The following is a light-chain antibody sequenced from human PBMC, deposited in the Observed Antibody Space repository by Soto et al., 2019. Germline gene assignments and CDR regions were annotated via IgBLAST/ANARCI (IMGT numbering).Light chain of an antibody. CDR1: SSDVGGYNY. Sequence: QSALTQPASVSGSPGQSITISCTGTSSDVGGYNYVSWYQQHPGKAPKLMIYEVSYRRSWVSNRFSGSKSGNTASLTISGLHSEDESDYYCSSYTSSSTRVFGGGTKLTVL. J-gene: IGLJ3*02. CDR2: EVS. CDR3: SSYTSSSTRV. V-gene: IGLV2-14*01.